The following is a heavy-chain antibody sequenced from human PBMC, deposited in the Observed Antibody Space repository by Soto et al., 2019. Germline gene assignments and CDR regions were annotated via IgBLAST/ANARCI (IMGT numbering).Heavy chain of an antibody. CDR3: ARDGYSYGYAPYYYYMDV. D-gene: IGHD5-18*01. J-gene: IGHJ6*03. CDR2: INPSGGST. V-gene: IGHV1-46*03. Sequence: AASVKVSCKASGYTFTSYYMHWVRQAPGQRLEWMGIINPSGGSTSYAQKFQGRVTMTRDTSTSTVYMELSSLRSEDTAVYYCARDGYSYGYAPYYYYMDVWGKGTTVTVSS. CDR1: GYTFTSYY.